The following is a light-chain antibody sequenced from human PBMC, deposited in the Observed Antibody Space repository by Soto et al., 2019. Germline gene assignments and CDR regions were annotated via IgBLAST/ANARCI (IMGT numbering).Light chain of an antibody. V-gene: IGKV3-15*01. CDR1: QSVSSN. Sequence: EIVMKQSPATLSVSPGERATLSCRASQSVSSNLAWYQQKPGQAPRLLIYGASTRATGIPARFSGSGSGTEFTLPISSLQSEDFAVYYCQHDHNWPRTFGQGTKVEIK. CDR3: QHDHNWPRT. J-gene: IGKJ1*01. CDR2: GAS.